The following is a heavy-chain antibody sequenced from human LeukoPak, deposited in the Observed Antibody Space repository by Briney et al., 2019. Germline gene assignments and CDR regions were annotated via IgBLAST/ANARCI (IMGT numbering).Heavy chain of an antibody. CDR2: ISSSSSYI. CDR1: GFTFSSYS. D-gene: IGHD6-6*01. Sequence: GGSLRLPCAASGFTFSSYSMNWVRQAPGKGLEWVSSISSSSSYIYYADSVKGRFTISRDNAKNSLYLQMNSLRAEDTAVYYCASEGAARRNSFDPWGQGTLVTVSS. J-gene: IGHJ5*02. V-gene: IGHV3-21*01. CDR3: ASEGAARRNSFDP.